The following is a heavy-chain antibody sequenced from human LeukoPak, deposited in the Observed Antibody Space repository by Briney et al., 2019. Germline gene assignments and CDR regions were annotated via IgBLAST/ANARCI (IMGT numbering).Heavy chain of an antibody. CDR3: ARDLRVWGNYPSGMDV. Sequence: GGSRRLSCAASRFTFSSYAMHWVRQAPGEGLEWVAVIWYDGSNKYYADSVKGRFTISRDNSKNTLYLQMNSLRAEDTAVYYCARDLRVWGNYPSGMDVWGKGTTVTVSS. CDR2: IWYDGSNK. J-gene: IGHJ6*04. V-gene: IGHV3-33*01. CDR1: RFTFSSYA. D-gene: IGHD3-16*02.